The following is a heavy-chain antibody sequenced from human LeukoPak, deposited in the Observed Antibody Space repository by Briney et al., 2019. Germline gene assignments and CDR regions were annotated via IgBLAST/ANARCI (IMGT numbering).Heavy chain of an antibody. CDR3: ARVGSIAAAGTPDY. J-gene: IGHJ4*02. CDR2: INGDGRIT. D-gene: IGHD6-13*01. V-gene: IGHV3-74*01. CDR1: GFTLSSYW. Sequence: GGSLRLSCAASGFTLSSYWMHWVRQAPGKGLVWVSRINGDGRITTYADSVKGRFTTSRDNAKNSLYLQMNSLRAEDTAVYYCARVGSIAAAGTPDYWGQGTLVTVSS.